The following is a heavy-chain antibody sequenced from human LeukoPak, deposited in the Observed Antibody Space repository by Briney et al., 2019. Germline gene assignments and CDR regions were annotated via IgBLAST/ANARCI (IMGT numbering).Heavy chain of an antibody. Sequence: GASVKVSCKASGYTFTSYGISWVRQAPGQGLEWMGWISAYNGNTNYAQKLQGRVTMTTDTSTSTAYMELRSLRSDDTAVYYCARDRGFSPFRSYVDTAMVLGYWGQGTLVTVSS. V-gene: IGHV1-18*01. D-gene: IGHD5-18*01. CDR1: GYTFTSYG. CDR2: ISAYNGNT. CDR3: ARDRGFSPFRSYVDTAMVLGY. J-gene: IGHJ4*02.